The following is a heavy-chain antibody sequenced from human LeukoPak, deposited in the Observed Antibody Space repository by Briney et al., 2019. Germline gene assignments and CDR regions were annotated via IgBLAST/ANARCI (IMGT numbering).Heavy chain of an antibody. D-gene: IGHD3-10*01. V-gene: IGHV1-69*05. CDR1: GGTFSSYA. Sequence: ASVKVSCKASGGTFSSYAISWVRQAPGQGLEWMGRIIPIFGTANYAQKFQGRVTITTDESTSTAYMELGSLRSEDTAVYYCARSPGTGYYYYYMDVWGKGTTVTVSS. J-gene: IGHJ6*03. CDR2: IIPIFGTA. CDR3: ARSPGTGYYYYYMDV.